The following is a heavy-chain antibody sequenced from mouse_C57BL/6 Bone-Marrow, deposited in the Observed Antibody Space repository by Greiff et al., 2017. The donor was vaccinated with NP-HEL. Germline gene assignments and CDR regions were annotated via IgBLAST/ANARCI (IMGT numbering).Heavy chain of an antibody. CDR2: ISSGGSYT. Sequence: DVMLVESGGDLVKPGGSLKLSCAASGFTFSSYGMSWVRQTPDKRLEWVATISSGGSYTYYPDSVKGRFTISRDNAKNTLYLQMSSLKSEDTAMYYCARHITGMDYWGQGTTLTVSS. V-gene: IGHV5-6*02. D-gene: IGHD4-1*01. CDR1: GFTFSSYG. J-gene: IGHJ2*01. CDR3: ARHITGMDY.